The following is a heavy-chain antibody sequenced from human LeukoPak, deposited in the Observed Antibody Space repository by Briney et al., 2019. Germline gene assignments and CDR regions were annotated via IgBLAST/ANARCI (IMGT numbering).Heavy chain of an antibody. D-gene: IGHD2-8*02. CDR3: ARDPTGGYRHFDF. CDR1: GFTFTSYA. J-gene: IGHJ4*02. CDR2: ISYHGTNK. Sequence: PGGSLRLSCAASGFTFTSYAMHWVRQAPGKGLEWVALISYHGTNKYYADSVKGRFTISSDNSKNTLYLQMNSLRTEDTAVYYCARDPTGGYRHFDFWGQGALVTVSS. V-gene: IGHV3-30-3*01.